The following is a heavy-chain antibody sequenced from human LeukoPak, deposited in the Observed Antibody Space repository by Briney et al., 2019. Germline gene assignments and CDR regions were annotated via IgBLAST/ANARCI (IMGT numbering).Heavy chain of an antibody. D-gene: IGHD2-15*01. V-gene: IGHV3-21*01. CDR2: ISSSSSYI. CDR1: GFTFSSYS. CDR3: ARDELLVAVITKPFDY. Sequence: PGGSLRLSCAASGFTFSSYSMNWVRQAPGKGLEWVSSISSSSSYIYYADSVKGRFTISGDNTKNSLYLQMNSLRAEDTAVYYCARDELLVAVITKPFDYWGQGTLVTVSS. J-gene: IGHJ4*02.